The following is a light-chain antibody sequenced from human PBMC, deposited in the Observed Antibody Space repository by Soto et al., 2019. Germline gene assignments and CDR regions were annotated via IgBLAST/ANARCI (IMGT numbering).Light chain of an antibody. CDR1: KRVSSY. J-gene: IGKJ4*01. CDR3: QQRSFWPRLT. CDR2: NAS. Sequence: EIGLNHSQPPRSWFPGGRATLSARAIKRVSSYLAWYQQNPGQAPRLLIYNASNRSTGIPARFSGSGSGTDFTLTISSLEPEDFAVYYCQQRSFWPRLTFGGGTKVEIK. V-gene: IGKV3-11*01.